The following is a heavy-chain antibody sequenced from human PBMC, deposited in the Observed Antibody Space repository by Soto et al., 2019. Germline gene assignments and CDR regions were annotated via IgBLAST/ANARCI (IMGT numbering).Heavy chain of an antibody. CDR2: IIPIFGTA. J-gene: IGHJ6*02. D-gene: IGHD3-3*01. CDR3: AREKAAGVLRFLEWPQCMDV. Sequence: SVKVSCKASGGTFSRYAISWVRQAPGQGLEWMGGIIPIFGTANYAQKFQGRVTITADESTSTAYMELSSLRSEDTAVYYCAREKAAGVLRFLEWPQCMDVWGQGTTVTVSS. CDR1: GGTFSRYA. V-gene: IGHV1-69*13.